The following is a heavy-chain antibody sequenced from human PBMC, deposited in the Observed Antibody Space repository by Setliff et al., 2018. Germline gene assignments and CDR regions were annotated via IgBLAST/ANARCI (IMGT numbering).Heavy chain of an antibody. V-gene: IGHV4-38-2*02. CDR2: IGHTGSI. Sequence: KALETLSLTCTVSGYSISSGYIWGWIRQPPGKGLEWVGNIGHTGSINYNPSLKSRLTISRDTSKNQVSLKLNSVTATDTAVYYCARDLGHGGDSDYWGQGILVTVSS. CDR3: ARDLGHGGDSDY. D-gene: IGHD2-21*02. J-gene: IGHJ4*02. CDR1: GYSISSGYI.